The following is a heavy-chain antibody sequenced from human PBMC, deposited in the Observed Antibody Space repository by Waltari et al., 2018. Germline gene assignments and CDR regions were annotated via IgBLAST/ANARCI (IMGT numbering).Heavy chain of an antibody. J-gene: IGHJ5*02. D-gene: IGHD2-21*02. CDR2: IYYYGNT. CDR3: ARHVFKHCTPTDCFVVSWFDP. V-gene: IGHV4-39*02. Sequence: QLQLQESGPGLVKPSETLSLTCTVSGDSINNENSYWAWVSQSPGRGLEWLGDIYYYGNTYYNPSLKSRVTISVDPSKNHFSLELISVTAADTAVYYCARHVFKHCTPTDCFVVSWFDPWGHGTLVTVSS. CDR1: GDSINNENSY.